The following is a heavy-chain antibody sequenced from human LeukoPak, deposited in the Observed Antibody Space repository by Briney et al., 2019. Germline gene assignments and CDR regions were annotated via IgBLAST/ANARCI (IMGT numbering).Heavy chain of an antibody. CDR1: GDSIRSGTYY. V-gene: IGHV4-39*07. Sequence: PSETLSLTFTVSGDSIRSGTYYWGWIRQPPGKGLEWIGSIYFSGSTYDNPSLKGRVTMSVDTSKNQFSLKLSSVTAADTAVYYCARGPDRGYCAGSSCWFDPWGQGTLVTVSS. CDR2: IYFSGST. CDR3: ARGPDRGYCAGSSCWFDP. D-gene: IGHD2-21*01. J-gene: IGHJ5*02.